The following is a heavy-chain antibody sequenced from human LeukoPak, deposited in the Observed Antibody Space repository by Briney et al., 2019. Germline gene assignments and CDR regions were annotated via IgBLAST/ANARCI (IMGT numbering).Heavy chain of an antibody. CDR2: ISGSGGST. V-gene: IGHV3-23*01. CDR1: GFIFRNYA. D-gene: IGHD4-17*01. CDR3: AKEHDYGVGYFDY. Sequence: PGGSLRLSCAASGFIFRNYAMSWVRQAPGKGLEWVSAISGSGGSTYYADSVKGRFTISRDNSKNTLYLQMNSLRAEDTAVYYCAKEHDYGVGYFDYWGQGTLVTVSS. J-gene: IGHJ4*02.